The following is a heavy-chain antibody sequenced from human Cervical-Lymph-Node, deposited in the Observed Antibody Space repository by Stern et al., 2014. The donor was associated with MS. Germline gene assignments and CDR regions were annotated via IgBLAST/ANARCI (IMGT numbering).Heavy chain of an antibody. CDR1: GFTFSSYA. V-gene: IGHV3-23*04. CDR3: ANGAAIAVAGKEDYYYYGMDV. Sequence: EVQLVESGGGLVQPGGSLRLSCAASGFTFSSYAMSWVRQAPGKGLEWVSAISGSGGSTYYADSVKGRFTISRDNSKNTLYLQMNSLRAEDTAVYYCANGAAIAVAGKEDYYYYGMDVWGQGTTVTVSS. D-gene: IGHD6-19*01. CDR2: ISGSGGST. J-gene: IGHJ6*02.